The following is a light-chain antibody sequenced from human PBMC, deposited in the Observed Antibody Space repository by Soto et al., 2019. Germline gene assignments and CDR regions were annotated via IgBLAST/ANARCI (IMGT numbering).Light chain of an antibody. CDR3: QQYNNWPPWT. Sequence: EIGMTQSPATLSVSPGERATLSCRASQSVRSNLAWYQQKPGQAPRLLIYGVSTRATGIPARFSGSGSETEFTLTISSLQSEDFAVYYCQQYNNWPPWTFGQGTNVEVK. V-gene: IGKV3-15*01. CDR1: QSVRSN. CDR2: GVS. J-gene: IGKJ1*01.